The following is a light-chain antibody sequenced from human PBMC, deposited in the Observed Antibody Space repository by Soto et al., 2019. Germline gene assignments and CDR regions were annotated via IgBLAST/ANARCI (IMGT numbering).Light chain of an antibody. J-gene: IGKJ5*01. Sequence: DIQMTHSPSSLSASVLDIVTITFRASQSISIYLNWYQQKPGKAPKLLIYAASSLQSGVPSRFSGSGSGTDFTLTISSLQPEDFATYYCQQSYSTPITFGQGTRLEIK. CDR3: QQSYSTPIT. V-gene: IGKV1-39*01. CDR2: AAS. CDR1: QSISIY.